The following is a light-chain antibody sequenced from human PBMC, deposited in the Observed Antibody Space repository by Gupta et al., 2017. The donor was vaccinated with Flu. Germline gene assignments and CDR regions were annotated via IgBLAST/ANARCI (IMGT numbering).Light chain of an antibody. CDR3: QHYINSPRT. V-gene: IGKV3-20*01. CDR2: DAS. CDR1: QSLTANY. J-gene: IGKJ1*01. Sequence: ERATPSCRASQSLTANYLAWYQQKPGQAPRLLIYDASSRATGIPDRFSGSGSGTDFILSISRLEPEDFAVYYCQHYINSPRTFGQGTKVEIK.